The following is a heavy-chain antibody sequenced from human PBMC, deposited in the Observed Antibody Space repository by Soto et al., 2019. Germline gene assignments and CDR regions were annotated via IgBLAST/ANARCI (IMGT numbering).Heavy chain of an antibody. CDR2: IRSKANSYAT. Sequence: GGSLRLSCAASGFTFSGSAMHWVRQASGKGLEWVGRIRSKANSYATAYAASVKGRFTISRDDSKNTAYLQMNSLKTEDTAVYYCTSFPLVNWGPPRDYWGQGTLVTVSS. CDR3: TSFPLVNWGPPRDY. D-gene: IGHD7-27*01. J-gene: IGHJ4*02. CDR1: GFTFSGSA. V-gene: IGHV3-73*01.